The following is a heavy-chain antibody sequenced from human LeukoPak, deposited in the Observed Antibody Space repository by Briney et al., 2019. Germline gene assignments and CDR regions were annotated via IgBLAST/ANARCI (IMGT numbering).Heavy chain of an antibody. CDR1: GFTFSSYA. J-gene: IGHJ5*02. D-gene: IGHD3-10*01. V-gene: IGHV3-23*01. Sequence: PGGSLRLSCAASGFTFSSYAMSWVRQAPGKGLEWVSAISGSGGSTYYADSVKGRFTISRDNSKNTLYLQMNSLRAEDTAVYYCARVFWENNWFDPWGQGTLVTVSS. CDR2: ISGSGGST. CDR3: ARVFWENNWFDP.